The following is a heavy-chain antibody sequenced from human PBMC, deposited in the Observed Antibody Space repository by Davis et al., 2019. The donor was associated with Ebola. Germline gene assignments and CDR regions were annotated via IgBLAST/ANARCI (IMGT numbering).Heavy chain of an antibody. Sequence: ASVKVSCKASGYTFTSYGITWVRQAPGQGLEWMGWINPHNGNTNYAQNVQGRVTMTTDTSTSTAYMEVGSLRSDDTAVYYCARAQFPTTSDHWGRGTLVIVSS. D-gene: IGHD1-1*01. CDR2: INPHNGNT. V-gene: IGHV1-18*04. J-gene: IGHJ4*02. CDR1: GYTFTSYG. CDR3: ARAQFPTTSDH.